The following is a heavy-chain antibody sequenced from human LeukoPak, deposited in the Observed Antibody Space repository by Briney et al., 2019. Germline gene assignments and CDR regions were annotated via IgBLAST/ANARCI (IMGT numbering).Heavy chain of an antibody. V-gene: IGHV4-34*01. D-gene: IGHD6-13*01. J-gene: IGHJ4*02. CDR2: INHSGSA. CDR1: GGSFNDYS. CDR3: ARLGLYTSSWHRYYYFDY. Sequence: SETLSLTCGVHGGSFNDYSWTWMRQSPGKGLEWIGEINHSGSASYNPSLKSRFTMSVDASKNQFSLRLSSVTAADTAVYYCARLGLYTSSWHRYYYFDYWGQGTLVTVSS.